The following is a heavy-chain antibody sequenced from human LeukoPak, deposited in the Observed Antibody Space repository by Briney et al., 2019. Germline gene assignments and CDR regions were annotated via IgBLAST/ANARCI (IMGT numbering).Heavy chain of an antibody. D-gene: IGHD6-19*01. CDR1: GYSISSAYY. CDR3: AGFTTSGVYYFDS. CDR2: MYHTGST. V-gene: IGHV4-38-2*02. J-gene: IGHJ4*02. Sequence: SETLSLTCTVSGYSISSAYYWGWIRQPPGKGLERIGSMYHTGSTYYNPSLKSRVTISVDTSKNQFSLKLSSVTAADTAVYYCAGFTTSGVYYFDSWGQGTLVTVSS.